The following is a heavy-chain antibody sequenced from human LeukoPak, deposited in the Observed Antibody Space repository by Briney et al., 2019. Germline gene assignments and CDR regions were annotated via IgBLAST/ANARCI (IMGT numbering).Heavy chain of an antibody. CDR2: MCGTAGCT. Sequence: GGSLRLSCAASGFTFYMYAMSWVRQAPGKGLEWVASMCGTAGCTFYPDSVKGRFTNSRDNSKNILYLQMNSLRAEDTAIYYCAKDRPNFYENSGHYYRRDGDSWGQGTLVTVSS. CDR3: AKDRPNFYENSGHYYRRDGDS. V-gene: IGHV3-23*01. J-gene: IGHJ5*01. D-gene: IGHD3-22*01. CDR1: GFTFYMYA.